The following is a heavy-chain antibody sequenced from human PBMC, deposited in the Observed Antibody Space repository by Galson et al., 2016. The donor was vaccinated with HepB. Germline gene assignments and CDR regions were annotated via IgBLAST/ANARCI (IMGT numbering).Heavy chain of an antibody. J-gene: IGHJ4*02. CDR1: GYTFTSYG. Sequence: SVKVSCKASGYTFTSYGISRVRQAPGQGLEWMGWISAYNGNTNYAQKLQGRVTMTTDTSTSTAYMELRSLRSDDTAVYYCARDLVGAIKTHFDYWGQGTLVTVSS. CDR3: ARDLVGAIKTHFDY. D-gene: IGHD1-26*01. V-gene: IGHV1-18*01. CDR2: ISAYNGNT.